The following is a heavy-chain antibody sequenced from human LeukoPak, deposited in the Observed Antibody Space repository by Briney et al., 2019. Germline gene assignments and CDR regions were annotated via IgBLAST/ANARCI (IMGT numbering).Heavy chain of an antibody. Sequence: GASLQISFKGSGSSFTSYWIGSVRQMPGKGLERMGIIYPGDSDTRYSPSFQGQVTISADKSISTPSLQCSSLNASDTSISSCSRLGGSGSETNWFDPWGQGTLVTVSS. CDR2: IYPGDSDT. V-gene: IGHV5-51*01. D-gene: IGHD3-10*01. J-gene: IGHJ5*02. CDR1: GSSFTSYW. CDR3: SRLGGSGSETNWFDP.